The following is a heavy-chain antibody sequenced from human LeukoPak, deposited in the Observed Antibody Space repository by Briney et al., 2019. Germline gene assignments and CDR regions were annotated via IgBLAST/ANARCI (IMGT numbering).Heavy chain of an antibody. V-gene: IGHV3-23*01. CDR3: AKGAGSGSYYLPTFFDY. J-gene: IGHJ4*02. Sequence: GGSLRLSCAASGFTFSSYAMSWVRQAPGKGLEWVSANSGSGGSTYYADSVKGRFTISRDNSKNTLYLQMNSLRAEDTAVYYCAKGAGSGSYYLPTFFDYWRQGTLVTVSS. CDR2: NSGSGGST. D-gene: IGHD3-10*01. CDR1: GFTFSSYA.